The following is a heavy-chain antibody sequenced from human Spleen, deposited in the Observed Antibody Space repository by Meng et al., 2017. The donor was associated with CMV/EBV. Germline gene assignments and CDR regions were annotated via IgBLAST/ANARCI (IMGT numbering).Heavy chain of an antibody. Sequence: SSNLWTWVRQVPGKGLEWIGEIYHSGSTNYNPSLKSRVTISVDTSKNQFSLKLSSVTAADTAVYYYARGRASRRYYYDSSGYPNDYWGQGTLVTVSS. V-gene: IGHV4-4*02. J-gene: IGHJ4*02. CDR3: ARGRASRRYYYDSSGYPNDY. CDR2: IYHSGST. CDR1: SSNL. D-gene: IGHD3-22*01.